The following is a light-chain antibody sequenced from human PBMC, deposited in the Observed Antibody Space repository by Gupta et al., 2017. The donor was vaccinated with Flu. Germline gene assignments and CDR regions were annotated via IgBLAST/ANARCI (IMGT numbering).Light chain of an antibody. Sequence: DVVMTQSPLSLPGTLGQPASISCRSSQSLVYKNGNTYLNWFQQRPGQSPRRLIYEVSNRDYGVPDRFSGSGSATDFTLNSSRGEAEDVGVYYWMKGTHPWTFGQGTRLEIK. V-gene: IGKV2-30*01. CDR3: MKGTHPWT. CDR2: EVS. CDR1: QSLVYKNGNTY. J-gene: IGKJ2*02.